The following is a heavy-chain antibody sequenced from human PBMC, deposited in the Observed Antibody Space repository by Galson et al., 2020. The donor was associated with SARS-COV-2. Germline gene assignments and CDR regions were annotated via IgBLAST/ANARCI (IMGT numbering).Heavy chain of an antibody. J-gene: IGHJ4*02. CDR2: IYYSGST. CDR1: GGSISSSSYY. CDR3: ASSDFRIAVAGYSFDY. D-gene: IGHD6-19*01. Sequence: SETLSLTCTVSGGSISSSSYYWGWIRQPPGQGLEWIGSIYYSGSTYYNPSLKSRVTISVDTSKNQFSLKLSSVTAADTAVYYCASSDFRIAVAGYSFDYWGQGTLVTVSS. V-gene: IGHV4-39*01.